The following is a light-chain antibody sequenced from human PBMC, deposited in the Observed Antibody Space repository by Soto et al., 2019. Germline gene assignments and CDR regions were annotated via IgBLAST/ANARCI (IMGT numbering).Light chain of an antibody. V-gene: IGLV2-14*01. J-gene: IGLJ1*01. Sequence: QSALTQPASVSGYPGQSITISCTGASSDVGGYNYVAWCQQHPGKAPKLLIYDVTNRPSGFSSRFSGSKSGNTASLTISGLRAEDEADYYCSSYTTSNTYVFGTGTKVTVL. CDR1: SSDVGGYNY. CDR2: DVT. CDR3: SSYTTSNTYV.